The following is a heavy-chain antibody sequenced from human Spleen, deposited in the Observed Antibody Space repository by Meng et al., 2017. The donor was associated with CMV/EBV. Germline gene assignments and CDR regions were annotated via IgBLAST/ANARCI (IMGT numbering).Heavy chain of an antibody. CDR3: ASDLLGYCTSSSCSEPELTDY. V-gene: IGHV1-2*02. CDR2: IDPNSGGT. CDR1: GYTFTAYL. D-gene: IGHD2-2*01. Sequence: ASVKVSCKASGYTFTAYLIHWVRQAPGQGLECMGWIDPNSGGTNYAQKFQGRVTMTRDTSIDTAYMELSSLSSDDTAVYYCASDLLGYCTSSSCSEPELTDYWGQGTLVTVSS. J-gene: IGHJ4*02.